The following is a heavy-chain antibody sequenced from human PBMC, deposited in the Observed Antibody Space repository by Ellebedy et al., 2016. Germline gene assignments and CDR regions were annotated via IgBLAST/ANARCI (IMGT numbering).Heavy chain of an antibody. CDR2: ITYSGNT. CDR3: MMWPRTRGAVGY. D-gene: IGHD5-12*01. CDR1: GGSVRSGSYY. J-gene: IGHJ4*02. V-gene: IGHV4-61*01. Sequence: SETLSLTCSVSGGSVRSGSYYWTWIRQPPGTGLEWVGYITYSGNTNYNPSLKSRVTISVDMSKNPFSVQLSSVTAADTAVYYCMMWPRTRGAVGYWGQGTLVSVSP.